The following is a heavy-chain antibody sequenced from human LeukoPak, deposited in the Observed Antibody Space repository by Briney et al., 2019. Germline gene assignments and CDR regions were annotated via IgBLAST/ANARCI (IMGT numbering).Heavy chain of an antibody. Sequence: PGGSLRLSCAASGFTFRSYWMHWVRQAPGKGLVWVSRINSDGSSTSYADSVKGRFTISRDNAKNTLYLQMNSLRAEDTAVYYCARVEVEAAATKPDHWGQGTLVTVSS. J-gene: IGHJ4*02. CDR3: ARVEVEAAATKPDH. CDR2: INSDGSST. V-gene: IGHV3-74*01. D-gene: IGHD6-13*01. CDR1: GFTFRSYW.